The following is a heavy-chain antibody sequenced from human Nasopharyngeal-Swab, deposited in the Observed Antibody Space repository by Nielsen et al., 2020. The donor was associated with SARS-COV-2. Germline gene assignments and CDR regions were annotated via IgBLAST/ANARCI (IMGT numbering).Heavy chain of an antibody. CDR3: ARVGYDFWSGYYVGYGMDV. V-gene: IGHV4-34*01. D-gene: IGHD3-3*01. Sequence: SETLSLTCAVHGGSFSGYYWSWIRQPPGKGLEWIGEINHSGSTNYNPSLKSRVTISVDTSKNQFSLKLSSVTAADTAVYYCARVGYDFWSGYYVGYGMDVWGQGTTVTVSS. J-gene: IGHJ6*02. CDR1: GGSFSGYY. CDR2: INHSGST.